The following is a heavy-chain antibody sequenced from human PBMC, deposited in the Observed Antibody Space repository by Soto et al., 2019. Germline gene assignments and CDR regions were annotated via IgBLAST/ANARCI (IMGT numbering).Heavy chain of an antibody. Sequence: PSETLSLICTVSGGSISSYYWSWIRQPPGKGLEWIGYIYYSGSTNYNPSLKSRVTISVDTSKNQFSLKLSSVTAADTAVYYCASTPFVYYDILTGTAFDIWGQGTMVTVSS. CDR3: ASTPFVYYDILTGTAFDI. CDR2: IYYSGST. D-gene: IGHD3-9*01. CDR1: GGSISSYY. V-gene: IGHV4-59*01. J-gene: IGHJ3*02.